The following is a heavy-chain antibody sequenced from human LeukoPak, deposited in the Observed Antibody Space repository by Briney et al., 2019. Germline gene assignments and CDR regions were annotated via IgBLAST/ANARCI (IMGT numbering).Heavy chain of an antibody. V-gene: IGHV3-53*01. D-gene: IGHD3-10*01. Sequence: GGSLRLPCVASGFTVNGNYMSWVRQAPGKGLEWVSVIYSGGTTYYADSVKGRFTISRDNSKNTLYLQMNSLRAEDTAVYYCARVGHYGSGSCFESWGQGTLVTVSS. CDR3: ARVGHYGSGSCFES. CDR1: GFTVNGNY. J-gene: IGHJ4*02. CDR2: IYSGGTT.